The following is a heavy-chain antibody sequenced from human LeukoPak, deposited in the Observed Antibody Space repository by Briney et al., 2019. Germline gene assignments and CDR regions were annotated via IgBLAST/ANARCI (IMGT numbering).Heavy chain of an antibody. CDR2: ISASGGST. CDR3: AKNRGGSYYSGSDY. V-gene: IGHV3-23*01. Sequence: GGSLRLSCAASGFTFSSYAMSWVRQAPGKGLEWVSRISASGGSTYYTDSVKGRFTISRGNSKNTLYLQMNSLRAEDTAVYYCAKNRGGSYYSGSDYWGQGTLVTVSS. D-gene: IGHD1-26*01. CDR1: GFTFSSYA. J-gene: IGHJ4*02.